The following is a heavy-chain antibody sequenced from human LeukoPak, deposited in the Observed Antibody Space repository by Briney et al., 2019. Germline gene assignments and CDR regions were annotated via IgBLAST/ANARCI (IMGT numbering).Heavy chain of an antibody. V-gene: IGHV3-23*01. Sequence: PGGSLRLSCAASGFTFSSYGMSWVRQAPGKGLEWVSGISDSGGSTYYADSVKGRFTISRDNSKNTLYLQMNSLRAEDTAVYYCAKDPGRSWPIDYWGQGTLVTVSS. CDR3: AKDPGRSWPIDY. D-gene: IGHD6-13*01. J-gene: IGHJ4*02. CDR1: GFTFSSYG. CDR2: ISDSGGST.